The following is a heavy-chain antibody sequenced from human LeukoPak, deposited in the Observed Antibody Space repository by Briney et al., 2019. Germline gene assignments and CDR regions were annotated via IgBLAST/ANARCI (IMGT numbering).Heavy chain of an antibody. CDR2: INPTSGAT. CDR1: GYTFTDYY. D-gene: IGHD1/OR15-1a*01. CDR3: AREFRTTTWSFDAFDL. V-gene: IGHV1-2*02. Sequence: ASVKVSCKASGYTFTDYYMHWVRQAPGQGLDWVGWINPTSGATNHAQKFQGRVTMTSDTSNNTSYMELSRLRSDDTAVYYCAREFRTTTWSFDAFDLWGQGTMVTVSS. J-gene: IGHJ3*01.